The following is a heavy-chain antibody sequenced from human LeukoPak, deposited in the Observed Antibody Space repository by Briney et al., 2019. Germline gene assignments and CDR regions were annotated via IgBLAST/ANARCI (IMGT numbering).Heavy chain of an antibody. D-gene: IGHD5-18*01. Sequence: GVLRLSCAASGFTFSSYSMNWVRQAPGKGLEWVSYISSSSSTIYYADSVKGRFTISRDNAKNSLYLQMNSLRAEDTAVYYCARENRGYSYGVDYWGQGTLVTVSS. V-gene: IGHV3-48*01. J-gene: IGHJ4*02. CDR1: GFTFSSYS. CDR2: ISSSSSTI. CDR3: ARENRGYSYGVDY.